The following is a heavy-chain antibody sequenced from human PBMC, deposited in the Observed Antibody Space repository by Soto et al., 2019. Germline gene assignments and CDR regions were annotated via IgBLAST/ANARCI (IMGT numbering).Heavy chain of an antibody. V-gene: IGHV1-69*13. CDR3: AREGLVLVPTTVNSDYYYYAMDV. D-gene: IGHD2-2*01. CDR1: GGTFSSYA. Sequence: GASVKVSCKASGGTFSSYAISWVRQAPGQGLEWMGGIIPRSATSNYAQKFQGRVAITADESTSTAYMELSSLRSEDTAVYYCAREGLVLVPTTVNSDYYYYAMDVWGQGTTVTVSS. CDR2: IIPRSATS. J-gene: IGHJ6*02.